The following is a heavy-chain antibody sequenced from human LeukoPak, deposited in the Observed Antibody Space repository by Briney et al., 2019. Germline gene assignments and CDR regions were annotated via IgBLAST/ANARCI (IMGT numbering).Heavy chain of an antibody. Sequence: SETLSLTCTVSGDSISSSDYYWGWIRQSPGKGLEWIGSIYYSGSTYYNPSLKSRVTISVDTSKNQFSLKLSSVTAADTAVYYCARDHIAAAGTMTFDYWGQGTLVTVSS. CDR1: GDSISSSDYY. J-gene: IGHJ4*02. V-gene: IGHV4-39*07. D-gene: IGHD6-13*01. CDR2: IYYSGST. CDR3: ARDHIAAAGTMTFDY.